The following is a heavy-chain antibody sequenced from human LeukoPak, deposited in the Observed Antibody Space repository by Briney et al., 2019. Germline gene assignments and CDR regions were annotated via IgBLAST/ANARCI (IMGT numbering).Heavy chain of an antibody. J-gene: IGHJ3*02. CDR3: ARDYSSSPYDAFDI. V-gene: IGHV4-30-2*01. CDR1: GGSISSGGYY. Sequence: SETLSLTCTVSGGSISSGGYYWSWIRQPPGKGLEWIGYIYHSGSTYYNPSLKSRVTISVDRSKNQFSLKLSSVTAADTAVYYCARDYSSSPYDAFDIWGQGTMVTVSS. CDR2: IYHSGST. D-gene: IGHD6-13*01.